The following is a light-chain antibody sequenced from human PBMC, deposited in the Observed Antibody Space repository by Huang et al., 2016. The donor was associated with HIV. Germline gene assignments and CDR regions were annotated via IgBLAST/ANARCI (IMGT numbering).Light chain of an antibody. CDR3: QQRSNWPPIT. CDR1: QSVNRH. Sequence: EIVLTKTPTPLSLSPGERAPLYCRASQSVNRHLAWCQQQPGQAPRIVILDAASRAIGRPARFSGSGSGTDCTLTISSLEPEDCAVYYCQQRSNWPPITFGQGTRLEIK. J-gene: IGKJ5*01. V-gene: IGKV3-11*01. CDR2: DAA.